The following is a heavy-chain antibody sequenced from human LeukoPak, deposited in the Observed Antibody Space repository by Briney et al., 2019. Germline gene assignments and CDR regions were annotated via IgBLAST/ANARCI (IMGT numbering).Heavy chain of an antibody. J-gene: IGHJ2*01. CDR3: ARDKTDSGSYYWYFDL. Sequence: SQTLSLTCAISGDSVSSNSAAWTWIRQSPSRGLEWLGRTYYRSKWYNDYAVSVKSRITINPDTSKNQFSLQLNSVTPEDTAVYYCARDKTDSGSYYWYFDLWGRGTLVTVSS. CDR2: TYYRSKWYN. D-gene: IGHD1-26*01. V-gene: IGHV6-1*01. CDR1: GDSVSSNSAA.